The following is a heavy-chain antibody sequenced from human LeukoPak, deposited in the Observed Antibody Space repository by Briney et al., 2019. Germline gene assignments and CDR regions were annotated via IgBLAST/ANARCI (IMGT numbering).Heavy chain of an antibody. CDR3: AKDPLPIVVVPAALGGVWFDP. J-gene: IGHJ5*02. D-gene: IGHD2-2*01. CDR2: ISGSGGST. V-gene: IGHV3-23*01. Sequence: GGSLRLSCAASGFTFSSYAMSWVRQAPGKGLEWASAISGSGGSTYYADSVKGRFTISRDNSKNTLYLQMNSLRAEDTAVYYCAKDPLPIVVVPAALGGVWFDPWGQGTLVTVSS. CDR1: GFTFSSYA.